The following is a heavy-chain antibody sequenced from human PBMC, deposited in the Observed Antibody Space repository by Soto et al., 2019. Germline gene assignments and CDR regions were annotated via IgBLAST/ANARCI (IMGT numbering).Heavy chain of an antibody. V-gene: IGHV1-69*13. J-gene: IGHJ5*02. CDR1: GGTFSSYA. Sequence: ASVKVSCKASGGTFSSYAISWVRQAPGQGLEWMGGIIPIFGTANYAQKFQGRVTITADESTSTAYMELSSLRSEDTAVYYCARDLAVALNWFDPWGQGTLVTVSS. CDR3: ARDLAVALNWFDP. D-gene: IGHD6-19*01. CDR2: IIPIFGTA.